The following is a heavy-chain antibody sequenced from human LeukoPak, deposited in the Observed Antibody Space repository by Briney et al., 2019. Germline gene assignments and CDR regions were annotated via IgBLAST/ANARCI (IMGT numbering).Heavy chain of an antibody. CDR1: GASIRSYY. D-gene: IGHD4-23*01. V-gene: IGHV4-59*01. CDR3: ARGGNSAFDY. J-gene: IGHJ4*02. Sequence: SESLSLTCTVSGASIRSYYWSWIRQPPGKGLEWIGYMYYSGSTNYNPSLKSRVTISVDTSKNQFSLKLSSVTAADTAVYYCARGGNSAFDYWGQGTLVTVSS. CDR2: MYYSGST.